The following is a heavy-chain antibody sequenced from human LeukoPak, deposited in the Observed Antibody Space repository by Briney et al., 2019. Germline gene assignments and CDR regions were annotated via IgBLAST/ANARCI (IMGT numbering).Heavy chain of an antibody. CDR1: GFTFSSYS. CDR3: ARDRGYSTFDY. CDR2: IYSGGST. V-gene: IGHV3-53*04. J-gene: IGHJ4*02. Sequence: GGSLRLSCAASGFTFSSYSMSWVRQAPGKGLEWVSVIYSGGSTYYADSVKGRFTISRHNSKNTLYLQMNSLRAEDTAVYYCARDRGYSTFDYWGQGTLVTVSS. D-gene: IGHD3-22*01.